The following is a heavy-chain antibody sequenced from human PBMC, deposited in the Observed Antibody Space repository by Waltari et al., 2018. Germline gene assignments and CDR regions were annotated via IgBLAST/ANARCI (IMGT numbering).Heavy chain of an antibody. J-gene: IGHJ4*02. V-gene: IGHV1-24*01. D-gene: IGHD4-17*01. CDR1: GYTLTELS. CDR2: FAPEDGET. Sequence: QVQLVQSGAEVKKPGASGKVSCKVAGYTLTELSTHWVRQAPGKGLELMGGFAPEDGETIYAQKFQGRVTMTEDTSTDTAYMELSSLRSEDTAVYYCATDKRPTVTTVLGYWGQGTLVTVSS. CDR3: ATDKRPTVTTVLGY.